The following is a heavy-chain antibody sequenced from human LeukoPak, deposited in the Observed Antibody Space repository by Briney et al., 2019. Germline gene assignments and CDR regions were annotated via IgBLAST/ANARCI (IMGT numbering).Heavy chain of an antibody. CDR2: IRYDGSNK. Sequence: PGGSLRLSCAASGFTFSSYGMHWVRQAPGKGLEWVAFIRYDGSNKYYADSVKGRFTISRDNSKNTLYLQMNSLRAEDTAVYYCAKVYLRYIAAGVDYWGQGTLVTVSS. J-gene: IGHJ4*02. D-gene: IGHD6-13*01. V-gene: IGHV3-30*02. CDR1: GFTFSSYG. CDR3: AKVYLRYIAAGVDY.